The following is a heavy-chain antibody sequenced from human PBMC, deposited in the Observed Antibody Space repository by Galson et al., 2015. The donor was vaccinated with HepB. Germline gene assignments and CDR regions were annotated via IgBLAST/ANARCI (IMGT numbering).Heavy chain of an antibody. CDR1: GFTFSSYA. V-gene: IGHV3-21*05. D-gene: IGHD3-10*01. Sequence: SLRLSCAASGFTFSSYAMHWVRQAPGKGLEWVSYISSSSSYTNYADSVKGRFTISRDNAKNSLYLQMNSLRAEDTAVYYCARGQLRFGEDAFDIWGQGTMVTVSS. CDR2: ISSSSSYT. J-gene: IGHJ3*02. CDR3: ARGQLRFGEDAFDI.